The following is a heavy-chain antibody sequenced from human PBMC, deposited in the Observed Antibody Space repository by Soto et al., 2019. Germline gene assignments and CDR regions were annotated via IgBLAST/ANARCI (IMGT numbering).Heavy chain of an antibody. CDR2: IYYSGNT. D-gene: IGHD6-19*01. V-gene: IGHV4-59*01. CDR1: GDYISSYY. Sequence: QVQLQESGPGLVKPAETLSLTCTVSGDYISSYYWSWIRQTPGKGLECIAYIYYSGNTNYNPSLKSLVTISVDKTRTPLSPNLSLVTCAGTAVTYIAGNRSGWDWDSWGQGTLVTVSS. J-gene: IGHJ4*02. CDR3: AGNRSGWDWDS.